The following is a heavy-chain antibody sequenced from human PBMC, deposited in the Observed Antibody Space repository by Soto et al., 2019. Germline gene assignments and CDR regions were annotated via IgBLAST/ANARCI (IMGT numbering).Heavy chain of an antibody. V-gene: IGHV4-59*01. J-gene: IGHJ6*02. CDR3: ARLVVTPQGSYYYYGMDV. CDR2: IYYSGST. CDR1: GGSISSYY. D-gene: IGHD2-15*01. Sequence: KPSETLSLTCTVSGGSISSYYWSWIRQPPGKGLEWIGYIYYSGSTNYNPSLKSRVTISVDTSKNQFSLKLSSVTAADTAVYYCARLVVTPQGSYYYYGMDVWGQGTTVTVSS.